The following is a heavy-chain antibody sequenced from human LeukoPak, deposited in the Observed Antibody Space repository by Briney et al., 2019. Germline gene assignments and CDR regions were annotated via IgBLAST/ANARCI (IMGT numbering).Heavy chain of an antibody. CDR3: ARRNGQDIVATFRRRYYFDY. CDR2: IYTSGST. J-gene: IGHJ4*02. CDR1: GGSISSYY. Sequence: SETLSLICTVSGGSISSYYWSWIRQPAGKGLEWIGRIYTSGSTNYNPSLKSRVTMSVDTSKNQFSLKLSSVTAADTAVYYCARRNGQDIVATFRRRYYFDYWGQGTLVTVSS. V-gene: IGHV4-4*07. D-gene: IGHD5-12*01.